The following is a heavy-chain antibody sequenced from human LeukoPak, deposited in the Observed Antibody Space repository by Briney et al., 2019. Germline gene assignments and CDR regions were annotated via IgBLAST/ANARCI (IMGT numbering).Heavy chain of an antibody. Sequence: SGTLSLTCTVSGGSISSYYWSWIRQPPGKGLEWIGYIYYSGSTNYNPSLKSRVTISVDTSKNQFSLKLSSVTAADTAVYYCAAGAMVRFLEWLAFDYWGQGTLVTVSS. V-gene: IGHV4-59*01. D-gene: IGHD3-3*01. CDR3: AAGAMVRFLEWLAFDY. CDR2: IYYSGST. CDR1: GGSISSYY. J-gene: IGHJ4*02.